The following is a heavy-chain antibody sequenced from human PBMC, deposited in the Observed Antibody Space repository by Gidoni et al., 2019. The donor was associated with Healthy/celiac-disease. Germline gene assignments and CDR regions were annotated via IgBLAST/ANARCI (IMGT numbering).Heavy chain of an antibody. J-gene: IGHJ4*02. CDR2: IYTSGSS. CDR1: GCSISSGSYY. D-gene: IGHD3-22*01. Sequence: QVQLQESGPGLVKPSKTLSLTCTVSGCSISSGSYYWSWIRQPAGKGLEWIGRIYTSGSSHYNPSLKSRVTISVDTTKNKFSLKLSSVTAADTAVYYCAGDAGDGYYHLDYWGQGTLVTVSS. V-gene: IGHV4-61*02. CDR3: AGDAGDGYYHLDY.